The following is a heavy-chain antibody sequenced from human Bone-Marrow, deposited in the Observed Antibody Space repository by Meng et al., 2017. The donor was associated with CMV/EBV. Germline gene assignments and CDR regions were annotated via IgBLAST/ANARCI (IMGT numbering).Heavy chain of an antibody. J-gene: IGHJ6*02. CDR1: GFTFSSYS. CDR2: ISGGST. CDR3: ARGSDYYYYGMDV. D-gene: IGHD6-6*01. V-gene: IGHV3-38-3*01. Sequence: GGSLRLSCAASGFTFSSYSMNWVRQAPGKGLEWVSSISGGSTYYADSRKGRFTISRDNSKNTLYLQMNSLRAEDTAVYYCARGSDYYYYGMDVWGQGTTVTVSS.